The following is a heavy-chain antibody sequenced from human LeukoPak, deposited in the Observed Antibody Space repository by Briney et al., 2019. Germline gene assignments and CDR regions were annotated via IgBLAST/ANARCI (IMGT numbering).Heavy chain of an antibody. Sequence: SVKVSCKASGGTFSSHAISWVRQAPGQGLEWMGRIIPILGIANYAQKFQGRVTMTEDTSTDTAYMELSSLRSEDTAVYYCATAVGWELMGVYFDYWGQGTLVTVSS. V-gene: IGHV1-69*04. J-gene: IGHJ4*02. CDR2: IIPILGIA. CDR1: GGTFSSHA. D-gene: IGHD1-26*01. CDR3: ATAVGWELMGVYFDY.